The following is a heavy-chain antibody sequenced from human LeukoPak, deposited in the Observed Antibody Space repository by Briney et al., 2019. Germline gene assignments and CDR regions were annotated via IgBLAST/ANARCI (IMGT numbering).Heavy chain of an antibody. J-gene: IGHJ6*03. V-gene: IGHV4-39*01. CDR1: GGSISSSSSY. CDR3: AAVVTPGLHYYYYMDV. Sequence: SETLSLTCTVSGGSISSSSSYWGWIRQPPGKGLKWIGSIYYSGSTYYNPSLKSRVTISVDTSKNQFSLKLNSVTAADTAVYYCAAVVTPGLHYYYYMDVWGKGTTVTVSS. CDR2: IYYSGST. D-gene: IGHD4-23*01.